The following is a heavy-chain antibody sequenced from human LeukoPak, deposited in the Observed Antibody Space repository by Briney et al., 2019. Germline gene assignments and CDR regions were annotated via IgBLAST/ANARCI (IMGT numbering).Heavy chain of an antibody. CDR2: IYHSGST. CDR1: GGSISSNSYY. Sequence: SETLSLTCAVSGGSISSNSYYWSWVRQPPGKGLEWIGEIYHSGSTNYNPSLKSRVTISVDKSKNQFSLKLSSVTAADTAVYYCARHRYSGYARGIIHYFDYWGRGTLVTVSS. J-gene: IGHJ4*02. V-gene: IGHV4-4*02. D-gene: IGHD5-12*01. CDR3: ARHRYSGYARGIIHYFDY.